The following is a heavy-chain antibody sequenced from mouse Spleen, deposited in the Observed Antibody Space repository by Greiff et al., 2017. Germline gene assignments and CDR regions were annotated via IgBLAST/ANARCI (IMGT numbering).Heavy chain of an antibody. V-gene: IGHV5-17*02. Sequence: EVKLMESGGGLVQPGGSRKLSCAASGFTFSSFGMHWVRQAPEKGLEWVAYISSGSSTIYYADTVKGRFTISRDNPKNTLFLQMTSLRSEDTAMYYCARSHGNYMDYWGQGTSVTVSS. CDR1: GFTFSSFG. D-gene: IGHD2-1*01. CDR2: ISSGSSTI. CDR3: ARSHGNYMDY. J-gene: IGHJ4*01.